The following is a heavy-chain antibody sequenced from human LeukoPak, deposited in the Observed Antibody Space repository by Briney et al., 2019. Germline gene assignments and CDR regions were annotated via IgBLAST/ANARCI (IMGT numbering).Heavy chain of an antibody. V-gene: IGHV1-8*01. CDR1: GYTFTSYD. CDR3: ARFRSTNLYNWFDP. CDR2: MNPDSGNT. Sequence: ASVKVFCKASGYTFTSYDINWVRQATGQGLEWMGWMNPDSGNTGYAQKFQGRVTMTRNTSISTAYMELSGLRSEDTAVYYCARFRSTNLYNWFDPWGQGTLVTVSS. D-gene: IGHD2-2*01. J-gene: IGHJ5*02.